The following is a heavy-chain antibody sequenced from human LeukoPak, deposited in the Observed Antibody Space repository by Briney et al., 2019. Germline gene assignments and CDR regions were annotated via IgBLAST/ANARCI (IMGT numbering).Heavy chain of an antibody. CDR1: GFXFSSYA. D-gene: IGHD1-1*01. CDR3: VKHSGGVYGNSDS. J-gene: IGHJ4*02. V-gene: IGHV3-23*01. CDR2: VGRSGVDT. Sequence: GGSLRLSCGASGFXFSSYAVSWFRQAPGKGLEWVSIVGRSGVDTYYADSVRGRFTISKDSSKNTLQMNSVSAEDTAIYYCVKHSGGVYGNSDSWGQGILVTVSS.